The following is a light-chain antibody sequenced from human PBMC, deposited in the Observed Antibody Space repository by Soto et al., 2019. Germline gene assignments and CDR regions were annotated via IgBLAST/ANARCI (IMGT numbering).Light chain of an antibody. CDR1: QSVSSSY. V-gene: IGKV3-20*01. J-gene: IGKJ4*01. CDR2: GAS. CDR3: QQYARSPLT. Sequence: EIVLTQSPGTLSLSPGERATLSCRASQSVSSSYLAWYQQKPGQAPRLLIYGASSRATGIPDRFSGTGSGTDFTLTISRLEPEDFAVYSCQQYARSPLTFGGGTKVEIK.